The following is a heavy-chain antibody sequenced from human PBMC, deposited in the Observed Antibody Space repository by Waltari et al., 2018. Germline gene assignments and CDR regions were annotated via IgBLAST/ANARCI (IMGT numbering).Heavy chain of an antibody. CDR3: ARGGTSYYGSGSPFDY. CDR1: GFTFSSYS. J-gene: IGHJ4*02. Sequence: EVQLVESGGGLVKPGGSLRLSCAASGFTFSSYSMHWVRQAPGKGLEWVSSISSSSSYIYYADSVKGRFTIARDNAKNSLYLQMNSLRAEDTAVYYCARGGTSYYGSGSPFDYWGQGTLVTVSS. V-gene: IGHV3-21*01. CDR2: ISSSSSYI. D-gene: IGHD3-10*01.